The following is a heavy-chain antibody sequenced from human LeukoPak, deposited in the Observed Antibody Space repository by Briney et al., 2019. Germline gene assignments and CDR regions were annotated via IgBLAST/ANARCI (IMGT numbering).Heavy chain of an antibody. Sequence: PGGSLRLSCAASGFTVSSNYMSWVRQAPGKGLEWVSVIYSGGSTYYADSVKGRFTISRDNSKNTLYLQMNSLRAEDTAVYYCAKNPGYDYVWGSYRPYYFDYWGQGTLVTVSS. CDR2: IYSGGST. V-gene: IGHV3-53*01. CDR3: AKNPGYDYVWGSYRPYYFDY. J-gene: IGHJ4*02. CDR1: GFTVSSNY. D-gene: IGHD3-16*02.